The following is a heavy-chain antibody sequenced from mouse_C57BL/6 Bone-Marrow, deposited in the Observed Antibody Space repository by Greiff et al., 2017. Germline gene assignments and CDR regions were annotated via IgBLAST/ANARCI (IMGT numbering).Heavy chain of an antibody. CDR2: IYPRDGST. V-gene: IGHV1-85*01. CDR1: GYTFTSYC. J-gene: IGHJ2*01. D-gene: IGHD2-14*01. CDR3: AMYRSLNC. Sequence: VQLQQSGPELVKPGASVKLSCKASGYTFTSYCINWVKQRPGQGLEWIGWIYPRDGSTKYNEKFKGKATLTVDTSSSTAYMQLRSLTSEDSAVYCCAMYRSLNCWGQGTTLTVSS.